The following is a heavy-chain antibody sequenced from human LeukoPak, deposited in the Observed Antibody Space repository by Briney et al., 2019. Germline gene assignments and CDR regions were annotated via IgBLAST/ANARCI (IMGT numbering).Heavy chain of an antibody. Sequence: GGSLRLSCAASGFTFSSYAMHWVRQAPGKGLEWVSSISSSSSYIYYADSVKGRFTISRDNAKNSLYLQMNSLRAEDTAVYYCARDCSSTSCYDGMDYWGQGTLVTVSS. CDR2: ISSSSSYI. V-gene: IGHV3-21*01. D-gene: IGHD2-2*01. CDR1: GFTFSSYA. J-gene: IGHJ4*02. CDR3: ARDCSSTSCYDGMDY.